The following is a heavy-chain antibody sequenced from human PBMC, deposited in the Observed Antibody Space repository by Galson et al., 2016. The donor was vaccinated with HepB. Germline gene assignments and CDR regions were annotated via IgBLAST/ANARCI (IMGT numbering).Heavy chain of an antibody. D-gene: IGHD2-21*02. CDR2: IAHSGGTA. CDR1: GITIIGYN. V-gene: IGHV3-30*04. J-gene: IGHJ5*02. Sequence: SLRLSCAASGITIIGYNMNWVRQAPGKGLEWVAHIAHSGGTAYNTDSVRGRFTISRDDSKNSVYLQMSSLEREDTAVYYCARIGYGVSGGDGFDHWGQGTLVTVSS. CDR3: ARIGYGVSGGDGFDH.